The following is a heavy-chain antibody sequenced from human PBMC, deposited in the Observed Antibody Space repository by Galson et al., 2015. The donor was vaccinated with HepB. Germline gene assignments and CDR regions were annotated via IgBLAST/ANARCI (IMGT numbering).Heavy chain of an antibody. D-gene: IGHD4-11*01. Sequence: SGAEVKKPGASVKVSCRASGYTFTSYGISWVRQAPGQGPEWMGWISAYNGNTDYAQKLQGRVTMTTDTSTSTAFMELRSLRSDDTAVYYCARGYSNYPTFLVYYYHYMDVWGKGTTVTVSS. CDR3: ARGYSNYPTFLVYYYHYMDV. CDR1: GYTFTSYG. V-gene: IGHV1-18*01. CDR2: ISAYNGNT. J-gene: IGHJ6*03.